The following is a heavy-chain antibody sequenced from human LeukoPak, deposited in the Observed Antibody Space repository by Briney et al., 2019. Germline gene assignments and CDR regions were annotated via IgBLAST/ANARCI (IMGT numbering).Heavy chain of an antibody. J-gene: IGHJ4*02. V-gene: IGHV3-11*06. CDR3: ARETEAFDY. CDR1: GFTFSDYY. CDR2: ISTSSSYT. Sequence: PGGSLRLSCAASGFTFSDYYMSWIRQAPGKGLEWVSYISTSSSYTEYAGSVKGRFTISRDNSKNTLYLQMNSLRPEDTAVYYCARETEAFDYWGQGTLVTVSS.